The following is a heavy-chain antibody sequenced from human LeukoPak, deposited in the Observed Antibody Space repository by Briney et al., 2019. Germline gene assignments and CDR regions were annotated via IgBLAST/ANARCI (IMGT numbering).Heavy chain of an antibody. Sequence: GGSLRLSCAASGFTFSYYEMNWVRQAPGKGLEWVTYISSSGSTIYYADSVKGRFTVSRDNAKNSLYLQMNNLRAEDTALYYCGRDRVGGRGYSLDYLGQGTLVTVSS. CDR3: GRDRVGGRGYSLDY. CDR1: GFTFSYYE. D-gene: IGHD5-18*01. CDR2: ISSSGSTI. V-gene: IGHV3-48*03. J-gene: IGHJ4*02.